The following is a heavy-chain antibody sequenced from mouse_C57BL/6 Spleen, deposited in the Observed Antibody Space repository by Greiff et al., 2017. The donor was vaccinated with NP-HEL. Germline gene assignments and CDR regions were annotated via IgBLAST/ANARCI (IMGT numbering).Heavy chain of an antibody. CDR1: GFTFSDYG. D-gene: IGHD4-1*01. J-gene: IGHJ3*01. CDR2: ISSGSSTI. V-gene: IGHV5-17*01. CDR3: ASRTGTSWFAY. Sequence: DVHLVESGGGLVKPGGSLKLSCAASGFTFSDYGMHWVRQAPEKGLEWVAYISSGSSTIYYADTVKGRFTISRDNAKNTLFLQMTSLRSEDTAMYYCASRTGTSWFAYWGQGTLVTVSA.